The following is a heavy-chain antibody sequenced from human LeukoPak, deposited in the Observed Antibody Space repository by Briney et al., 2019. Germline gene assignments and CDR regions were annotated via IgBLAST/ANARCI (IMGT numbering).Heavy chain of an antibody. V-gene: IGHV3-21*01. CDR3: ASGESYYLEN. Sequence: GGSLRLSCAASGFTFSSYSMNWVRQAPGKGLEWVSSISSSSSYIYYADPVKGRFTISRDNAKNSLYLQMNSLRAEDTAVYYCASGESYYLENWGQGTLVTVSS. CDR2: ISSSSSYI. D-gene: IGHD1-26*01. CDR1: GFTFSSYS. J-gene: IGHJ4*02.